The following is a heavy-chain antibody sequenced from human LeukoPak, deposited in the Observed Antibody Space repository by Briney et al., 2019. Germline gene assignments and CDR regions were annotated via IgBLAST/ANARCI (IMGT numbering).Heavy chain of an antibody. CDR1: GGSISSGSYY. CDR2: VYTSGST. CDR3: ARDLATPYYYDSSGFDS. Sequence: PSETLSLTCTVSGGSISSGSYYWSWIRQPAGKGLEWIGRVYTSGSTYYNPSLKSRVTISVDTSKNQFSLNLSSVTAADTAVYYCARDLATPYYYDSSGFDSWGQGTLVTVSS. J-gene: IGHJ4*02. D-gene: IGHD3-22*01. V-gene: IGHV4-61*02.